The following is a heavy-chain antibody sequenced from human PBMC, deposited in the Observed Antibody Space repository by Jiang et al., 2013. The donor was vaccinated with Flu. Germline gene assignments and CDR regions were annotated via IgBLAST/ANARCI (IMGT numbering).Heavy chain of an antibody. CDR2: ISSSSSYI. D-gene: IGHD4-17*01. CDR1: GFTFSSYS. Sequence: LVEVWGRAWSRPGGSLRLSCAASGFTFSSYSMNWVRQAPGRGLEWVSSISSSSSYIYYADSVKGRFTISRDNAKNSLYLQMNSLRAEDTAVYYCARESYGDYVGDYWGQGTLVTVSS. CDR3: ARESYGDYVGDY. J-gene: IGHJ4*02. V-gene: IGHV3-21*01.